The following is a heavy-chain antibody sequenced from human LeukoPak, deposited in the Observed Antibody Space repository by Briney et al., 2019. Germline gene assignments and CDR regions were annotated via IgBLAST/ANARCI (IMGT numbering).Heavy chain of an antibody. CDR1: GFIFSNYE. J-gene: IGHJ3*02. CDR3: AAWPAFDI. CDR2: ISSSGTTI. Sequence: PGGSLRLSCAVSGFIFSNYEMIWVRLPPGKGLEWVSYISSSGTTIYYADSVKGRFTISRDSAKSSLYLQINSLKADDTAVYYCAAWPAFDIWGQGTMVTVSS. V-gene: IGHV3-48*03.